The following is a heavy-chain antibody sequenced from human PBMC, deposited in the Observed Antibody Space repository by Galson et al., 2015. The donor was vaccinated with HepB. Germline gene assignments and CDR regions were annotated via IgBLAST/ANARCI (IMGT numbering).Heavy chain of an antibody. D-gene: IGHD3-10*01. CDR1: GYTFTSYG. V-gene: IGHV1-18*01. CDR2: ISAYNGNT. CDR3: ARDAYYYGSGSYYDARSYYYGMDG. Sequence: SVKVSCKASGYTFTSYGISWVRQAPGQGLEWMGWISAYNGNTNYAQKLQGRVTMTTDTSTSTAYMELRSLRSDDTAVYYCARDAYYYGSGSYYDARSYYYGMDGWGQGTTVTVSS. J-gene: IGHJ6*02.